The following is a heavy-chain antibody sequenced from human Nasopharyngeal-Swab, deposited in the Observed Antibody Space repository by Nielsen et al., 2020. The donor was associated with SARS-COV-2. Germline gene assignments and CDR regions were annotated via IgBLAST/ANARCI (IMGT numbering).Heavy chain of an antibody. CDR2: ISYDGSNK. Sequence: GESVKISCAASGFTFSSCAMHWVRQAPGKGLEWVAVISYDGSNKYYADSVKGRFTISRDNSKNTLYLQMNSLRAEDTAVYYCARAQGVYFDWLPPDYWGQGTLVTVSS. CDR3: ARAQGVYFDWLPPDY. D-gene: IGHD3-9*01. CDR1: GFTFSSCA. V-gene: IGHV3-30*04. J-gene: IGHJ4*02.